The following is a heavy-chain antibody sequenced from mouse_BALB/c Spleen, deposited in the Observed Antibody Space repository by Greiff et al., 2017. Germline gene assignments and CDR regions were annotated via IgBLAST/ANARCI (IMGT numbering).Heavy chain of an antibody. CDR1: GYSITSDYA. Sequence: EVKLQESGPGLVKPSQSLSLTCTVTGYSITSDYAWNWIRQFPGNKLEWIGYIYYSGTITYNPSLTSRTTITRDTSKNQFFLEMNSLTAEDTATYYCARGYGYYFDYWGQGTTLTVSS. CDR2: IYYSGTI. CDR3: ARGYGYYFDY. D-gene: IGHD2-2*01. V-gene: IGHV3-5*02. J-gene: IGHJ2*01.